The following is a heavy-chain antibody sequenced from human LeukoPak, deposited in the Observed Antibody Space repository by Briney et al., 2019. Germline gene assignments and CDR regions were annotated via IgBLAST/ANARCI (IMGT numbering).Heavy chain of an antibody. CDR2: LSGSGGST. D-gene: IGHD1-14*01. J-gene: IGHJ5*02. CDR1: GFTVSSNY. Sequence: GGSLRLSCAASGFTVSSNYMSWVRQAPGKGLEWVSGLSGSGGSTYYADSVKGRFTISRDISKNALYLQMNSLRAEDTAVYYCAKEPGPWGQGTLVTVSS. V-gene: IGHV3-23*01. CDR3: AKEPGP.